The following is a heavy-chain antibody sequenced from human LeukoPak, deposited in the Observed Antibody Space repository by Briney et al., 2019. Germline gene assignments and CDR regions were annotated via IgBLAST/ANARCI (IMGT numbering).Heavy chain of an antibody. CDR1: GYTFTSYY. CDR2: MNPNSGNT. V-gene: IGHV1-8*03. CDR3: ARSSYYYYYMDV. J-gene: IGHJ6*03. Sequence: ASVKVSCKASGYTFTSYYMHWVRQATGQGLEWMGWMNPNSGNTGYAQKFQGRVTITRNTSISTAYMELSSLRSEDTAVYYCARSSYYYYYMDVWGKGTTVTVSS.